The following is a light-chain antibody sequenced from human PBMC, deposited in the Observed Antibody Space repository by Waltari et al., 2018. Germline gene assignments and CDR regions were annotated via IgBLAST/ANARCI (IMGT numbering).Light chain of an antibody. CDR1: QSINSNH. CDR2: GAS. Sequence: EVVLTQSPGTLSLSPGERATLSCRASQSINSNHLAWYQQKPGQGPRLLIYGASSRATGIPDRFSGSGSGTDFTLTITRLEPEDSAVYYCQQFGRSPTTFGQGTKLEIE. V-gene: IGKV3-20*01. J-gene: IGKJ2*01. CDR3: QQFGRSPTT.